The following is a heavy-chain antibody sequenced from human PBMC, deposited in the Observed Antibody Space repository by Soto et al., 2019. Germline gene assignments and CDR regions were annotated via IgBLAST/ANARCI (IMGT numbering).Heavy chain of an antibody. V-gene: IGHV1-8*02. CDR2: MNPGSGDT. Sequence: PWPSVKVSCKASGYTFTNNDVSWVRQATGQGLEWMGWMNPGSGDTGYAQKFQGRVTMTRDISIATAYMELNSLTSEDTAIYYCARMESFGSLNWFDPWGQGTLVTVSS. D-gene: IGHD5-18*01. J-gene: IGHJ5*02. CDR3: ARMESFGSLNWFDP. CDR1: GYTFTNND.